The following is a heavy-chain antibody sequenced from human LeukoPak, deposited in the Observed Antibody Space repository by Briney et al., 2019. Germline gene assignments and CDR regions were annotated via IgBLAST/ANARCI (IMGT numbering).Heavy chain of an antibody. V-gene: IGHV4-30-4*01. CDR1: GGSISSGDYY. J-gene: IGHJ3*02. Sequence: SETLSLTCTVSGGSISSGDYYWSWIRQPPGTGLEWIGYIYYSGSTYYNSSLKSRVTISVDTSKNQFSLKLSSVTAADTAVYYCARVYYDSSGYYPSDAFDIWGQGTMVTVSS. CDR3: ARVYYDSSGYYPSDAFDI. CDR2: IYYSGST. D-gene: IGHD3-22*01.